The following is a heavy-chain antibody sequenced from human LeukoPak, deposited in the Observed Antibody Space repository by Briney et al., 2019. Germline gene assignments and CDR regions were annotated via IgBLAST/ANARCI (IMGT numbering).Heavy chain of an antibody. D-gene: IGHD2-2*01. Sequence: GGSLRLSCAASGFTFSSYGMNWFRQAPGKGLEWVSGISSSGGTTLYADSVKGRFTISRDNSKNTLYLQMNSLRAEDTALYYCAKKVVPAGGVNYFDHWGQGALVTVSS. CDR3: AKKVVPAGGVNYFDH. V-gene: IGHV3-23*01. J-gene: IGHJ4*02. CDR1: GFTFSSYG. CDR2: ISSSGGTT.